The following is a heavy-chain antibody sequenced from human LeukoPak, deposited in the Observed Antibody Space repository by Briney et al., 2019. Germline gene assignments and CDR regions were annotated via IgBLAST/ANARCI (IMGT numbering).Heavy chain of an antibody. J-gene: IGHJ6*04. CDR2: ISYDGSNK. D-gene: IGHD3-10*01. CDR3: ATDRVTMVRGVNYYGMDV. Sequence: GGALRLSCAASGFTFSSYGMHWVGQAPGKGLEGVAVISYDGSNKYYADSVKGRFTISRDNSKNTLYLQMNRPRAEDTAVYYCATDRVTMVRGVNYYGMDVWGKGTPVTVSS. CDR1: GFTFSSYG. V-gene: IGHV3-30*03.